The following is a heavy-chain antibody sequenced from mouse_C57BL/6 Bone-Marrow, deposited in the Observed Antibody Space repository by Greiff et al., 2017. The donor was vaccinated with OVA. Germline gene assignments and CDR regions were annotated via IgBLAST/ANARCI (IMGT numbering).Heavy chain of an antibody. J-gene: IGHJ4*01. V-gene: IGHV1-15*01. Sequence: VQLQQSGAELVRPGASVTLSCKASGYTFTDYDMHWVKQTPVHGLEWIGAIDPETGGSAYNHKFKGKAILTADKSSSTAYMQLRSLTSEDSAVYYCARGYSNYCAMDYWGQGTSVTVSS. CDR1: GYTFTDYD. CDR2: IDPETGGS. CDR3: ARGYSNYCAMDY. D-gene: IGHD2-5*01.